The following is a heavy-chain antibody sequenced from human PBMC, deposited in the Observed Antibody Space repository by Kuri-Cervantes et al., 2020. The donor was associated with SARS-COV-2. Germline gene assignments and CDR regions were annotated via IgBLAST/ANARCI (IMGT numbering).Heavy chain of an antibody. CDR1: GYSFASSW. CDR3: ARHSKILWFGELWGGGMDV. CDR2: IYPGDSDT. V-gene: IGHV5-51*01. Sequence: GGSLRLSCRASGYSFASSWIGWVRQMPGKGLEWMGIIYPGDSDTRYSPSFQGQVTISADKSISTAYLQWSSLKASDTAMYYCARHSKILWFGELWGGGMDVWGQGTTAAVSS. J-gene: IGHJ6*01. D-gene: IGHD3-10*01.